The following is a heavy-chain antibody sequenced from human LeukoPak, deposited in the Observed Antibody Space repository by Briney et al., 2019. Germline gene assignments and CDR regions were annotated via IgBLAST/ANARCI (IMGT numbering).Heavy chain of an antibody. CDR2: IWYDGSNK. Sequence: GRSLRLSCAASGFTSSSYGMHWVRQAPGKGLEWVAVIWYDGSNKYYADSVKGRFTISRDNSKNTLYLQMNSLRAEDTAVYYCAKATYSSSWSPFDYWGQGTLVTVSS. CDR1: GFTSSSYG. CDR3: AKATYSSSWSPFDY. J-gene: IGHJ4*02. V-gene: IGHV3-33*06. D-gene: IGHD6-13*01.